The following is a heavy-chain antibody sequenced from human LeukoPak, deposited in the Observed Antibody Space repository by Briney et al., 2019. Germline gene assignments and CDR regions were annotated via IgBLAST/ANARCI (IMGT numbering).Heavy chain of an antibody. D-gene: IGHD5-12*01. J-gene: IGHJ5*02. V-gene: IGHV1-46*01. CDR1: GYTFTSYY. CDR2: INPSGGST. CDR3: ARGGYSGYGFMNWFDP. Sequence: GASVKVSCKASGYTFTSYYMHWVRQAPGQGLEWMGIINPSGGSTSYAQKFQGRVTMTRDMSTSTVYMELSSLRSEDTAVYYCARGGYSGYGFMNWFDPWGQGTLVTVSS.